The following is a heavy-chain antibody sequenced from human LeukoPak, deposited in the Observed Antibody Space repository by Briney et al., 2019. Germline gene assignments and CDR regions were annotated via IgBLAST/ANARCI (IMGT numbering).Heavy chain of an antibody. V-gene: IGHV3-7*05. Sequence: GGSPRLSCAASGFPFSRYWLSWVRQAPGKGLEWVANIKQDGSEKYYVDSVKGRFTISRDNAKNSLYLQMNSLRVEDTAVYYRARGWELDPWGQGTLVTVSS. CDR1: GFPFSRYW. D-gene: IGHD1-26*01. J-gene: IGHJ5*02. CDR2: IKQDGSEK. CDR3: ARGWELDP.